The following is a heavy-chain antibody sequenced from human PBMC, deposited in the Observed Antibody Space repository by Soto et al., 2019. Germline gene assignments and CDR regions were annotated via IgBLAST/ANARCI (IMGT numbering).Heavy chain of an antibody. CDR3: AKGFYDYYGSGSYYDY. CDR2: ISGSGGST. J-gene: IGHJ4*02. Sequence: QTGGSLRLSCEASGFIFSSYAMNWVRQAPGKGLQWVSAISGSGGSTYYADSVKGRFTISRDNSKNTLYLQMNGLRAEDTAVYYCAKGFYDYYGSGSYYDYWGQGTLVTVSS. D-gene: IGHD3-10*01. CDR1: GFIFSSYA. V-gene: IGHV3-23*01.